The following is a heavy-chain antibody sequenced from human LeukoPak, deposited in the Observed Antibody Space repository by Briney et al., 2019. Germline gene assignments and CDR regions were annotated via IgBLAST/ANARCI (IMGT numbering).Heavy chain of an antibody. CDR1: GLTLRNYP. J-gene: IGHJ4*02. D-gene: IGHD3-22*01. CDR3: AIDYDSGGSYFDY. V-gene: IGHV3-23*01. CDR2: ITGSGRTT. Sequence: PGGSLTLSCAASGLTLRNYPMNWVRQAPGKGLEWVSLITGSGRTTYFADSVKGRFTISRDNSKNTLYLQMNSLRVEDTAVYYCAIDYDSGGSYFDYWGQGTLVTVSS.